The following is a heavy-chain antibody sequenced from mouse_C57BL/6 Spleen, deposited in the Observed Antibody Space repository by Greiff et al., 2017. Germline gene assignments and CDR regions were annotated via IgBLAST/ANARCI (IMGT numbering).Heavy chain of an antibody. CDR1: GFSLTSYG. Sequence: QVQLKQSGPGLVQPSQSLSITCTVSGFSLTSYGVHWVRQSPGKGLEWLGVIWSGGSTDYNAACISRLSISKDNSKSQVFFKMNSLQADDTAIYYCARKGSNPGGMDYWGQGTSVTVSS. CDR2: IWSGGST. V-gene: IGHV2-2*01. D-gene: IGHD4-1*01. CDR3: ARKGSNPGGMDY. J-gene: IGHJ4*01.